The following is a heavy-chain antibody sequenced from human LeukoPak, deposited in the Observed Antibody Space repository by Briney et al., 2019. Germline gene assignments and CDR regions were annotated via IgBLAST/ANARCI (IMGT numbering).Heavy chain of an antibody. J-gene: IGHJ4*02. CDR1: GLTFDDFA. CDR2: ISWNSNDI. CDR3: EAVGGTDY. Sequence: PGGSLRPSCVASGLTFDDFAMHWVRQAQGKGLEWVSGISWNSNDIDYADSVKGRFTTSRDNAKNSLYLQMSSLRAEDTALYYCEAVGGTDYWGQGTLVTVSS. V-gene: IGHV3-9*01. D-gene: IGHD6-19*01.